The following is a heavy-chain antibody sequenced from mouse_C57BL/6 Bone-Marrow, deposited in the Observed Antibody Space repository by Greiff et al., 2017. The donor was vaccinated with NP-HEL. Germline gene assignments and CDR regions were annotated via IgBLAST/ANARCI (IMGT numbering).Heavy chain of an antibody. CDR3: ARGLYYYGSSGPFDY. CDR1: GYTFTSYW. CDR2: IDPSDSYT. J-gene: IGHJ2*01. V-gene: IGHV1-69*01. Sequence: QVQLQQSGAELVMPGASVKLYCKASGYTFTSYWMHWVKQRPGQGLEWIGEIDPSDSYTNYNQKFKGKSTLTVDKSSSTAYMQLSSLTSEDSAVYYCARGLYYYGSSGPFDYWGQGTTLTVSS. D-gene: IGHD1-1*01.